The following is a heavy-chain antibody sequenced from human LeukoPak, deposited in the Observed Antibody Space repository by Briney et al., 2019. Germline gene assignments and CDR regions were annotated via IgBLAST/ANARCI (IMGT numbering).Heavy chain of an antibody. CDR2: IYYSGST. V-gene: IGHV4-59*01. J-gene: IGHJ6*03. CDR3: ARETSQKGAHYMDV. Sequence: PSETLSLTCTVSGGSISSYYWSWIRQPPGKGLEWIGYIYYSGSTNYNPSLKSQVTISVDTSKNQFSLKLSSVTAADTAVYYCARETSQKGAHYMDVWGKGTTVTISS. CDR1: GGSISSYY. D-gene: IGHD3-16*01.